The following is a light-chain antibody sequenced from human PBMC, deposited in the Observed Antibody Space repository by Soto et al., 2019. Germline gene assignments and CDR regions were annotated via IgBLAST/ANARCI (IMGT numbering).Light chain of an antibody. V-gene: IGKV1-5*01. Sequence: DIQMTQSPSTLYASVGDRVTITCRASQSISRWVAWYQQKPGKAPKLLIYDASSLESGVPSRFSGSGSGTEFTLTLSSLQPDDFATYYCQQYNHYSTFGQGTKLEIK. J-gene: IGKJ2*01. CDR1: QSISRW. CDR2: DAS. CDR3: QQYNHYST.